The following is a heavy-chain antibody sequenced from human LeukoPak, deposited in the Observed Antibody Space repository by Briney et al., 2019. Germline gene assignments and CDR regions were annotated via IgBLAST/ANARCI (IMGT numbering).Heavy chain of an antibody. D-gene: IGHD2-15*01. Sequence: GGSLRLSCAASGFTFSSYAMHWVRQAPGKGLEWVAVISYDGSNKYYADSVKGRFTISRDNSKNPLYLQMNSLRAEDTAVYYCARAEGYCSGGSCDGSWFDPWGQGTLVTVSS. V-gene: IGHV3-30*04. CDR2: ISYDGSNK. CDR3: ARAEGYCSGGSCDGSWFDP. CDR1: GFTFSSYA. J-gene: IGHJ5*02.